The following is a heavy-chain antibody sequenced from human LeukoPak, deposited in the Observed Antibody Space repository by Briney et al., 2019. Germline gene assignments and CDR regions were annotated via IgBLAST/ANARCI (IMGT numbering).Heavy chain of an antibody. CDR2: IASSGLNT. V-gene: IGHV3-23*01. D-gene: IGHD3-16*02. CDR1: GFMFRDAA. Sequence: GGSLRLSCAASGFMFRDAAMTWVRQAPGKGLEWVSLIASSGLNTYYADSVRGRFTISRDNSKSTLSLQMNSLRVEDTAIYYCARDIELSTWGLGTLVTVSS. J-gene: IGHJ3*01. CDR3: ARDIELST.